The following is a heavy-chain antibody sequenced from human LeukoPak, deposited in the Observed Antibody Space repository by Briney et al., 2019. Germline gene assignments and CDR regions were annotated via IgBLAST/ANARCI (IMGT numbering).Heavy chain of an antibody. CDR2: VYYTGST. Sequence: SETLPLTCTVSGGSISSSSYYWGWIRQPPGTGLEWLGSVYYTGSTHNNPSLKSRVTISVDTSKNQFSLNLSSVTAADTAVYYCARQEIGLRSFDPWGQGTLVTVSS. CDR1: GGSISSSSYY. V-gene: IGHV4-39*01. J-gene: IGHJ5*02. CDR3: ARQEIGLRSFDP. D-gene: IGHD3/OR15-3a*01.